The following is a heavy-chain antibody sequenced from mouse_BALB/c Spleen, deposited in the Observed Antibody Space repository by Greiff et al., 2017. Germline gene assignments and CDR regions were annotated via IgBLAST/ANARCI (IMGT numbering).Heavy chain of an antibody. D-gene: IGHD2-4*01. J-gene: IGHJ3*01. CDR3: TRDRGTTATMITTTGFAY. CDR2: ISSGGSYT. V-gene: IGHV5-6-4*01. Sequence: EVKLMESGGGLVKPGGSLKLSCAASGFTFSSYTMSWVRQTPEKRLEWVATISSGGSYTYYPDSVKGRFTISRDNAKNTLYLQMSSLKSEDTAMYYCTRDRGTTATMITTTGFAYWGQGTLVTVSA. CDR1: GFTFSSYT.